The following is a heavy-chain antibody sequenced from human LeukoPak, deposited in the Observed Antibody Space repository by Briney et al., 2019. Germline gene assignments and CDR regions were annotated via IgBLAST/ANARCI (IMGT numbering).Heavy chain of an antibody. D-gene: IGHD2-2*01. Sequence: GESLRLSCTASGFTFSNFWMGWVRQAPGKGLEWVANIKQDETEKFYLGSVKGRFTISRDNAKNSLYLQMNSLRVEDTALYYCARKLVPAAMYYYYGMDVWGQGTTVTVSS. J-gene: IGHJ6*02. CDR3: ARKLVPAAMYYYYGMDV. CDR1: GFTFSNFW. CDR2: IKQDETEK. V-gene: IGHV3-7*03.